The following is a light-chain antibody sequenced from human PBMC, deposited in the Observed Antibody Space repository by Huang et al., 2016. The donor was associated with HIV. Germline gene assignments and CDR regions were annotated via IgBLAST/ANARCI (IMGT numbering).Light chain of an antibody. CDR2: FSS. J-gene: IGKJ3*01. CDR1: QSLLNSYGHNS. Sequence: DIVMTQSPLSLPVTPGEPASISCRSNQSLLNSYGHNSLDWYVQKPGQSPQLLMYFSSNRASGVPDRFSGSGSGTDFTLKISRVEAEDVGVYYCMQSVQTPPSFGPGTKVDIK. CDR3: MQSVQTPPS. V-gene: IGKV2-28*01.